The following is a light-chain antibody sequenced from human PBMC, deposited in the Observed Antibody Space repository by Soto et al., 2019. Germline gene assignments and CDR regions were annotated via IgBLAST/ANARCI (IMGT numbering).Light chain of an antibody. Sequence: QSALTQPASVSGSPGQSITISCTGSSSALGSYRLVSWYQHHPGKVPKLIIYDVSNRPSGISSRFSGSKSGNTASLTISGLQAEDEADYYCASYTSSSTSVIFGRGTKLTVL. CDR3: ASYTSSSTSVI. CDR1: SSALGSYRL. J-gene: IGLJ2*01. V-gene: IGLV2-14*02. CDR2: DVS.